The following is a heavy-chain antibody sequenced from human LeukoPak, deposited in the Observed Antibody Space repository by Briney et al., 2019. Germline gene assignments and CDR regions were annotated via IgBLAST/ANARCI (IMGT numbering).Heavy chain of an antibody. J-gene: IGHJ4*02. CDR3: ARGRDYSNYEADY. Sequence: ASVKVSCKASGYTFTSYDINWVRQATGQGLEWMGWMNPNSGNTGYARKFQGRVTMTRNTSISTAYMELSSLRSEDTAVYYCARGRDYSNYEADYWGQGTLVTVSS. CDR2: MNPNSGNT. V-gene: IGHV1-8*01. D-gene: IGHD4-11*01. CDR1: GYTFTSYD.